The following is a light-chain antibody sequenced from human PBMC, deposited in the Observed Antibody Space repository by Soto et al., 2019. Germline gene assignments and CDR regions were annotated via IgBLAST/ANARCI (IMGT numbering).Light chain of an antibody. CDR3: QERKSYPIT. J-gene: IGKJ5*01. CDR1: QDINTY. CDR2: AAS. Sequence: DIQLTQSPSFLSASVGDRVTITCRASQDINTYLAWYQQKPGKAPKLLIFAASALQNGVPSRFSGSGSGTQVTVTITSLQREDFATYDCQERKSYPITFGQGTRLEIK. V-gene: IGKV1-9*01.